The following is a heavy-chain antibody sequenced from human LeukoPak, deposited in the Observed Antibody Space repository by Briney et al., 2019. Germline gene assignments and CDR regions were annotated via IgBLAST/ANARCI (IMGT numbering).Heavy chain of an antibody. D-gene: IGHD3-10*01. CDR3: AREAVLLWFGELLPQHYMDV. CDR1: GGSISITSYY. V-gene: IGHV4-39*07. J-gene: IGHJ6*03. Sequence: SETLSLTCTVSGGSISITSYYWGWIRQPPGKGLEWIGSMYSSGSTYYNPSLKSRVTISVDTSKNQFSLKLSSVTAADTAVYYCAREAVLLWFGELLPQHYMDVWGKGTTVTVSS. CDR2: MYSSGST.